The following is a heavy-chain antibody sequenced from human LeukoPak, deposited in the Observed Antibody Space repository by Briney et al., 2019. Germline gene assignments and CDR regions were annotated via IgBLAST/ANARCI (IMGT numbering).Heavy chain of an antibody. CDR2: IYTSGST. CDR3: ARSTGTTVFSMGVRNYYYYMDV. J-gene: IGHJ6*03. CDR1: GGSISSYY. D-gene: IGHD4-11*01. Sequence: PSETLSLTCTVSGGSISSYYWSWLRQPAGKGLEWIGRIYTSGSTNYNPSLKSRVTMSVDTSKNQFSLKLSSVTAADTAVYYCARSTGTTVFSMGVRNYYYYMDVWGKGTTVTVSS. V-gene: IGHV4-4*07.